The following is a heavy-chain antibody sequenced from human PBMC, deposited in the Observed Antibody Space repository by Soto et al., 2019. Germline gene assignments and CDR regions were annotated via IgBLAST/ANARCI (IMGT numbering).Heavy chain of an antibody. D-gene: IGHD2-15*01. J-gene: IGHJ6*02. CDR1: GGSISSSSYY. Sequence: SETLSLTCTVSGGSISSSSYYWGWIRQPPGKGLEWIGSIYYSGSTYYNPSLKSRVTISVDTSKNQFSLKLSSVTAADTAVYYCARLSQGGWNYYYYGMDVWGQGTTVTVSS. V-gene: IGHV4-39*01. CDR3: ARLSQGGWNYYYYGMDV. CDR2: IYYSGST.